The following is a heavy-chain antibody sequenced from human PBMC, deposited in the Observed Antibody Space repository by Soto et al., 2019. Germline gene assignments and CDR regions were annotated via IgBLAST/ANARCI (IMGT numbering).Heavy chain of an antibody. CDR1: GYTFTSYG. Sequence: QVQLVQSGAEVKKPGASVKVACKVSGYTFTSYGIRWVRKAPGQGLEWMGWISAYNGNTNYAQKLQGRVTMTTDTSPRTVYMEMRSLRSHAAAGDYGAVLPMVGGFLRWFDPWGQGTLGNGSS. CDR3: AVLPMVGGFLRWFDP. CDR2: ISAYNGNT. V-gene: IGHV1-18*01. J-gene: IGHJ5*02. D-gene: IGHD3-10*01.